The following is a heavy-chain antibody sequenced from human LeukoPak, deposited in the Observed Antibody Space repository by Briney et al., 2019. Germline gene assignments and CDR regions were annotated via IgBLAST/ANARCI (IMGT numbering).Heavy chain of an antibody. CDR3: ARGRGDRTWFYCSGGSCYSGNSVPHYYMDV. CDR2: INHSGST. V-gene: IGHV4-34*01. D-gene: IGHD2-15*01. CDR1: GGSFSGYY. Sequence: RPSETLSLTCAVYGGSFSGYYWSWIRQPPGKGLEWIGEINHSGSTNYNPSLKSRVTISVDTSKNQFSLKLSSVTAADTAVYYCARGRGDRTWFYCSGGSCYSGNSVPHYYMDVWGKGTTVTVSS. J-gene: IGHJ6*03.